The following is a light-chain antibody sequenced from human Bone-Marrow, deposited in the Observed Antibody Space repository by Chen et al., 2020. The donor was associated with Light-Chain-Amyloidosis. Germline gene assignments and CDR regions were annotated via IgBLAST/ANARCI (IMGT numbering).Light chain of an antibody. J-gene: IGLJ1*01. Sequence: QSALTQPASVSGSPGQSITISCTGTSSDVGGDNHVSLYQQHPDKAPKLMIYEVTTRPSWVPDRCSGSKSDNTASLTIAGLQTEDEADYFCSADTITNTRVFGSGTRGPVL. CDR2: EVT. V-gene: IGLV2-14*01. CDR3: SADTITNTRV. CDR1: SSDVGGDNH.